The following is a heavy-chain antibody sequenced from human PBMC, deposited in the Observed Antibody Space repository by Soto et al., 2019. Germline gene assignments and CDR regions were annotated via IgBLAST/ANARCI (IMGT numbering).Heavy chain of an antibody. CDR1: GYTFTSYG. J-gene: IGHJ5*02. Sequence: QVQLVQSGAEVKKPGASVKVSCKASGYTFTSYGISWVRQAPGQGLEWMGWISAYNGNTNYAQKLQGRVTMTTDTSSRTAYLELRRLRSDDTAVYYCARHPRAGGPQLRWFDPWGQGTLVTVSS. CDR2: ISAYNGNT. V-gene: IGHV1-18*01. CDR3: ARHPRAGGPQLRWFDP. D-gene: IGHD6-13*01.